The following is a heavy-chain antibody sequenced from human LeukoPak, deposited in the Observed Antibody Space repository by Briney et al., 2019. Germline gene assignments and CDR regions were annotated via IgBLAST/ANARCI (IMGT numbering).Heavy chain of an antibody. D-gene: IGHD3-16*01. CDR1: GFTFDDYG. CDR2: IDADGTDT. CDR3: ARPRAYDSRDLDY. V-gene: IGHV3-74*01. J-gene: IGHJ4*02. Sequence: PGGSLRLSCAASGFTFDDYGMSWVRQAPGKGLVWVSRIDADGTDTAYADSVKGRFTISRDNAKSTLYLQMNSLRAEDTAVYHCARPRAYDSRDLDYWGQGTLVTVSS.